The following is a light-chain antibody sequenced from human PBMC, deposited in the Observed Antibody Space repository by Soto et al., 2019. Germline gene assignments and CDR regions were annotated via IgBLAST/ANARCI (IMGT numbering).Light chain of an antibody. Sequence: QSVLTQPPSVSEAPRQRVTISCSGSSSNIGNNAVNWYQQLPGKAPKLLIYYDDLLPSGVSDRFSGSKSGTSASLAITGLQAEDEADYYCQSYDSSLSGCVFGTGTKVTVL. V-gene: IGLV1-36*01. CDR2: YDD. CDR3: QSYDSSLSGCV. J-gene: IGLJ1*01. CDR1: SSNIGNNA.